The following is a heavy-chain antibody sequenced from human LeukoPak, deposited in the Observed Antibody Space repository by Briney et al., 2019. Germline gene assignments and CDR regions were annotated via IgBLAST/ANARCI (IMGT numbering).Heavy chain of an antibody. CDR3: AKDRYGSGSDTP. Sequence: GGSLRLSCAASGFTFSSYAMSWVRQAPGKGLEWVSAISGSGGSTYYADSVKGRFTISRDNSKNTLSLQMNSLRTEDTAVYYCAKDRYGSGSDTPWGQGTLVTVSS. J-gene: IGHJ5*02. CDR2: ISGSGGST. V-gene: IGHV3-23*01. CDR1: GFTFSSYA. D-gene: IGHD3-10*01.